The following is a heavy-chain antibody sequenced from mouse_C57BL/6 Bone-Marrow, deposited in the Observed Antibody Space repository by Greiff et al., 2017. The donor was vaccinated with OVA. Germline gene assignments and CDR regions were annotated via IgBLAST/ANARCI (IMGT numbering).Heavy chain of an antibody. J-gene: IGHJ3*01. CDR1: GYTFTGYW. Sequence: QVQLQQSGAELMKPGDSVKLSCKATGYTFTGYWIEWVKQRPGHGLEWSWEILPEIGSTNYNEKFKGRVTFTADTSSNTAYMQLSSLTTEDSAIYYCERSGAWLAYWGQGTLVTVSA. CDR3: ERSGAWLAY. D-gene: IGHD1-3*01. CDR2: ILPEIGST. V-gene: IGHV1-9*01.